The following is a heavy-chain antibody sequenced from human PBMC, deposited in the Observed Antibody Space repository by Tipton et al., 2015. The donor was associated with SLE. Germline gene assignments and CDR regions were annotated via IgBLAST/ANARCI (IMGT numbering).Heavy chain of an antibody. CDR3: ARNSPSKVDAFDI. D-gene: IGHD2-21*01. CDR2: IWYDGSNK. J-gene: IGHJ3*02. CDR1: GFTFSNYG. Sequence: SLRLSCEVSGFTFSNYGMHWVRQAPGKGLEWVALIWYDGSNKYYSDSVKGRFTISRDNSKNTLYLQMNSLRAEDTAVYYCARNSPSKVDAFDIWGQGTMVTVSS. V-gene: IGHV3-33*01.